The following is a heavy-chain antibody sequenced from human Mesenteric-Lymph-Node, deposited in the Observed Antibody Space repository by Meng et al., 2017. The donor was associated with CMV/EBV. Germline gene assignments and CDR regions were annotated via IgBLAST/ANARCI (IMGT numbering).Heavy chain of an antibody. CDR2: TNSDESDT. CDR3: ARDPCPSGVCYLDS. V-gene: IGHV3-74*01. Sequence: ASGFTFRNSWMHWVRQAPGKGLVWVSRTNSDESDTAYAGSVKGRFTISRDNAKNSLYLQMNSLRVEDTAVYYCARDPCPSGVCYLDSWGQGTLVTVSS. J-gene: IGHJ4*02. CDR1: GFTFRNSW. D-gene: IGHD2-8*01.